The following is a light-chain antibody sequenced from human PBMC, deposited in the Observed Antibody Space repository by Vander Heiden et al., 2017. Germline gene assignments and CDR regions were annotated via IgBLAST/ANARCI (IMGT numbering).Light chain of an antibody. V-gene: IGKV1-27*01. Sequence: DIQMTQSPSSLSASVGDRVTIPCRSRPGISNFLAWYQQKPGKGPRLLIYDASTLKSGVPSRFTGSGSGADFTLTISSLQPEDVATYYCQKYNSAPSLTFGGGTKVEIK. CDR1: PGISNF. CDR3: QKYNSAPSLT. CDR2: DAS. J-gene: IGKJ4*01.